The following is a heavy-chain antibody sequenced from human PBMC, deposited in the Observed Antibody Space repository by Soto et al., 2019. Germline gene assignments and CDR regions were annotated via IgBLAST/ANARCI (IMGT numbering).Heavy chain of an antibody. CDR2: MSFDGSYK. CDR1: GFTFSDFG. V-gene: IGHV3-30*03. CDR3: ARRLATGQLGSFDH. Sequence: GGSLRLSCAASGFTFSDFGMHWIRQAPGKGLEWVAVMSFDGSYKYYAASVKGRFTISRDNSKNTLYLQMNSLRPEDTAVYYCARRLATGQLGSFDHWGQGTLVTVSS. D-gene: IGHD2-2*01. J-gene: IGHJ4*02.